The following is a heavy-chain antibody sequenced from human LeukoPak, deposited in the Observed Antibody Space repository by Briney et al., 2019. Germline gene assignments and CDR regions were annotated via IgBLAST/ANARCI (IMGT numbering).Heavy chain of an antibody. V-gene: IGHV4-59*01. J-gene: IGHJ2*01. D-gene: IGHD3-22*01. CDR3: ATQAYYYDSSGYWTWYFDL. CDR2: IYYSGST. Sequence: SETLSLTCTVSAGSISSYYWSWIRQPPGKGLEWIGYIYYSGSTNYNPSLKSRVTISVDTSKNQFSLKLSSVTAADTAVYYCATQAYYYDSSGYWTWYFDLWGRGTLVTVSS. CDR1: AGSISSYY.